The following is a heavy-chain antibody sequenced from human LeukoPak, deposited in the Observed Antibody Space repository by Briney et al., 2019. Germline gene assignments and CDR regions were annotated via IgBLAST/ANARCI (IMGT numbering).Heavy chain of an antibody. Sequence: SETLSLTCAVYGGSFSGYYWSWIRQPTGKGLEWIGEINHSGSTNYNPSLKSRVTISVDTSKNQFSLKLSSVTAADTAVYYCARGERRWLQLYMLWFDPWGQGTLVTVSS. CDR2: INHSGST. D-gene: IGHD5-24*01. CDR3: ARGERRWLQLYMLWFDP. V-gene: IGHV4-34*01. J-gene: IGHJ5*02. CDR1: GGSFSGYY.